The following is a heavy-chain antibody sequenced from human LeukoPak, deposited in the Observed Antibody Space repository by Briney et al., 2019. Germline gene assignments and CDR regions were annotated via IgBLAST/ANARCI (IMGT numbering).Heavy chain of an antibody. J-gene: IGHJ4*02. V-gene: IGHV4-59*01. CDR3: VKISAAGNFFDQ. Sequence: SETLSLTCTVSGGSISSYYWSWIRQPPGKGLEWIGYIYYSGSTSYNPSLKSRVIISVDTSKNQFSLQLSFVTAADTAVYYCVKISAAGNFFDQWGQGTLVTVSS. D-gene: IGHD6-13*01. CDR1: GGSISSYY. CDR2: IYYSGST.